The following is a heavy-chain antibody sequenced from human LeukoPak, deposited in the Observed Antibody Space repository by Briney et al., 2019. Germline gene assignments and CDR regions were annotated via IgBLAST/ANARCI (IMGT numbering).Heavy chain of an antibody. CDR3: AKELGGDIVVVPAAYDY. Sequence: PGRSLRLSCAASGVTLSSYGMHWVRQAPGKGLEGVAVISYDGSNKYYADSVKGRFTISRDNSKNTLYLQMNSLRAEDTAVYYCAKELGGDIVVVPAAYDYWGQGTLVSVSS. CDR1: GVTLSSYG. V-gene: IGHV3-30*18. CDR2: ISYDGSNK. D-gene: IGHD2-2*01. J-gene: IGHJ4*02.